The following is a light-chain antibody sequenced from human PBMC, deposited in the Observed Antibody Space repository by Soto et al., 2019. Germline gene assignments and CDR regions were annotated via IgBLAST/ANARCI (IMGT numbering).Light chain of an antibody. CDR2: GAS. J-gene: IGKJ1*01. CDR1: QSVSSSY. Sequence: EIVLTQSPGTLSLSPGERATLSCRASQSVSSSYLAWYQQKSGQAPRLLIYGASSRATGIPDRFSGSGSGPDFTLTISRLEPEDFAVYYCQQYGSALWTFGQGTKVEIK. V-gene: IGKV3-20*01. CDR3: QQYGSALWT.